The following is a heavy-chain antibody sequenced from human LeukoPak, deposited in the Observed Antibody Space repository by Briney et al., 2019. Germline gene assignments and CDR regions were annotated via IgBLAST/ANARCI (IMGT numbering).Heavy chain of an antibody. CDR3: ARGAGIANYFDY. Sequence: PSETLSLTCTVSGGSISSYYWSWIRQPPGKGLEWIGYIYYSGSTNYNPSLKSRVTISVDTSKNQFSLELSSVTAADTAVYYCARGAGIANYFDYWGQGTLVTVSS. J-gene: IGHJ4*02. V-gene: IGHV4-59*01. CDR1: GGSISSYY. CDR2: IYYSGST. D-gene: IGHD1-1*01.